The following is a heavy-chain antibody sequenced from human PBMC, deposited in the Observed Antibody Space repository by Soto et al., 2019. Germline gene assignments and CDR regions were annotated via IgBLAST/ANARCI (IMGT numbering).Heavy chain of an antibody. CDR2: IIPIFGTA. D-gene: IGHD2-2*01. J-gene: IGHJ6*02. V-gene: IGHV1-69*13. CDR3: ARAYRYCSSTSCYWGKNYYYYGMDV. Sequence: GASVKVSCKASGGTFSSYAISWVRQAPGQGLEWMGGIIPIFGTANYAQKFQGRVTITADESTSTAYMELSSLRSEDTAVYYCARAYRYCSSTSCYWGKNYYYYGMDVWGQGTTVTVSS. CDR1: GGTFSSYA.